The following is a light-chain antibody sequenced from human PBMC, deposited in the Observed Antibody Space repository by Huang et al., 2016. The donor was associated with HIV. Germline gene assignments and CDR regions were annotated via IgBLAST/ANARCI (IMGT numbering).Light chain of an antibody. CDR3: QQYYSIPPS. Sequence: DIVMTQSPNSLAVSLGERATINCRSSQSVLSNSKNMNYLAWYQQKPGQPPKLLIYWASTRESGVPDRFSGSGSGTDFTLTISSLQAEDVAVYYCQQYYSIPPSFGGGTKVEIK. V-gene: IGKV4-1*01. CDR2: WAS. J-gene: IGKJ4*01. CDR1: QSVLSNSKNMNY.